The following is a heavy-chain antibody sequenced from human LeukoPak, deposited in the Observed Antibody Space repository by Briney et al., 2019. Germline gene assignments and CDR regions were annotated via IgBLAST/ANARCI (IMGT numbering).Heavy chain of an antibody. D-gene: IGHD5-12*01. CDR1: GFTFSSYA. Sequence: GGSLRLSCAASGFTFSSYAMSWVRQAPGKGLEWVSAISGSGGSTYYADSVKGRFTISRDNSKNTLYLQMNSLRAEDTAVYYCASGKYSGYDYCSYWGQGTLVTVSS. J-gene: IGHJ4*02. V-gene: IGHV3-23*01. CDR2: ISGSGGST. CDR3: ASGKYSGYDYCSY.